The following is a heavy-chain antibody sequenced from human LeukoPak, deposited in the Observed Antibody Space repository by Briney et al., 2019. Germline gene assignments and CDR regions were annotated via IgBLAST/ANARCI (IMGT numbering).Heavy chain of an antibody. V-gene: IGHV4-30-2*01. Sequence: SETLSLTCAVSGVSISSGGYSWSWIRQPPGKGLEWIGYSYHSGSTYYNPSLKSRVTISVDRSKSQFSLKLSSVTAADTAVYYCARGYDSSGYYFDYWGQGTLVTVSS. CDR1: GVSISSGGYS. CDR3: ARGYDSSGYYFDY. J-gene: IGHJ4*02. CDR2: SYHSGST. D-gene: IGHD3-22*01.